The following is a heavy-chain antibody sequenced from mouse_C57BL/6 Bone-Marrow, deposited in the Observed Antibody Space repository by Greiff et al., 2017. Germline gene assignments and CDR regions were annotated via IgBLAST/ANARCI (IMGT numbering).Heavy chain of an antibody. CDR1: GYTFTSYG. CDR3: ARSYYASSGDYFDY. D-gene: IGHD1-1*01. CDR2: IYPRSGNT. V-gene: IGHV1-81*01. Sequence: QVQLKQSGAELARPGASVKLSCKASGYTFTSYGISWVKQRTGQGLEWIGEIYPRSGNTYYNEKFKGKATLTADKSSSTAYMELRSLTSEDSAVYFCARSYYASSGDYFDYWGQGTTLTVSS. J-gene: IGHJ2*01.